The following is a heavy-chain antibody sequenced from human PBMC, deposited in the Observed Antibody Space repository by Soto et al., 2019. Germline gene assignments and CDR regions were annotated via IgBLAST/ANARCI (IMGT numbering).Heavy chain of an antibody. CDR1: GFTFSSYA. J-gene: IGHJ4*02. D-gene: IGHD1-26*01. CDR2: ISYDGSNK. V-gene: IGHV3-30-3*01. Sequence: QVQLVESGGGVVQPGRSLRLSCAASGFTFSSYAMHWVRQAPGKGLEWVAVISYDGSNKYYADSVKGRFTISRDNSKNTLYLQMNSLRAEDTAVYYCARGEGSFWERLPLDYWGQGTVVTVSS. CDR3: ARGEGSFWERLPLDY.